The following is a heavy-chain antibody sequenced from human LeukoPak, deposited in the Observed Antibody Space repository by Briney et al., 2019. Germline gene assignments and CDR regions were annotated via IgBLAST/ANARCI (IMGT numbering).Heavy chain of an antibody. CDR3: ARGWGEKGYCRGGTCNNPQFDY. V-gene: IGHV3-7*01. CDR2: IKEDGREK. D-gene: IGHD2-15*01. CDR1: GFTFSSYW. Sequence: PGGSLRLSCVVSGFTFSSYWMSWVRQAPGKGLEWVANIKEDGREKYYVDSVKGRFTLSKDNAKNSVYLQMNSLGAEDTAVYYCARGWGEKGYCRGGTCNNPQFDYWGQGILVTVSS. J-gene: IGHJ4*02.